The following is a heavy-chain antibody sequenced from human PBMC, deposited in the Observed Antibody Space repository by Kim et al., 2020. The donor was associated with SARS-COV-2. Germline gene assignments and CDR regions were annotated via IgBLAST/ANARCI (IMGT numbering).Heavy chain of an antibody. CDR3: ARPHCYCSADYVISFHY. V-gene: IGHV3-20*04. J-gene: IGHJ6*03. D-gene: IGHD2-15*01. CDR1: GFTFGSYS. CDR2: ITRNGGST. Sequence: GGSLRLSCLASGFTFGSYSMRWVRQAPGKGLEWVAGITRNGGSTCYADSVKGRFTISRDNSKNSLFPQMNSLRAEDTALYYCARPHCYCSADYVISFHY.